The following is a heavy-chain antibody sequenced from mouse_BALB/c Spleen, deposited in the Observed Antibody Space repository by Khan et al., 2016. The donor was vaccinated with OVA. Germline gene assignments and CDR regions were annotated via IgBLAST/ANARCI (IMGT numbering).Heavy chain of an antibody. Sequence: EVKLVESGGGLVQPGGSRKLSCAASGFTFSSFGMHWVRQAPERGLEWVAYISSGSGTIYYADTVKGRFTISRDNPKNTLFLQMTSLRSEDTAMYYCARDATTVVATWDWYFDVWGAGTTVTVSS. J-gene: IGHJ1*01. CDR2: ISSGSGTI. CDR1: GFTFSSFG. D-gene: IGHD1-1*01. CDR3: ARDATTVVATWDWYFDV. V-gene: IGHV5-17*02.